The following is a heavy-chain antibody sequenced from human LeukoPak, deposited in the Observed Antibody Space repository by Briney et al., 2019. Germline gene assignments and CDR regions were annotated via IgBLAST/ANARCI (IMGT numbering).Heavy chain of an antibody. V-gene: IGHV3-66*01. CDR1: GFSVSSSE. CDR3: ARDSGSYDDAFDI. D-gene: IGHD1-26*01. CDR2: IYSGGST. J-gene: IGHJ3*02. Sequence: GGSLRLSCAASGFSVSSSEMNWVRQAPGKGLERVSVIYSGGSTYYADSVKGRFTISRDNSKNTLYLQMNSLRAEDTAVYYCARDSGSYDDAFDIWGQGTMVTVSS.